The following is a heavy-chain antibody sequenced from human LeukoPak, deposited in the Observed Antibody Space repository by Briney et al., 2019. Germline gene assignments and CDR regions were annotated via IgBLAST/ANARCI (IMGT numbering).Heavy chain of an antibody. CDR2: MNPNNGNA. CDR3: ARGGTNSGSSDDAFDI. J-gene: IGHJ3*02. CDR1: GYTFTNYD. Sequence: ASVKVSCTASGYTFTNYDINWVRQATGQGLEWMGWMNPNNGNAVYAPNFRGRVTMTRNTSIGSAYMELSSLTSDDTAVYYCARGGTNSGSSDDAFDIWGQGTMVTVSS. D-gene: IGHD3-10*01. V-gene: IGHV1-8*01.